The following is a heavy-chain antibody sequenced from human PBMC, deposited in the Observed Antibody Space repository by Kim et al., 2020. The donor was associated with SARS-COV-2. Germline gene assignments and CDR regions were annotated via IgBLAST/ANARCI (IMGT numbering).Heavy chain of an antibody. CDR3: AREGYCSGGSCLGWFDP. CDR1: GGSISSYY. J-gene: IGHJ5*02. CDR2: IYYSGST. D-gene: IGHD2-15*01. V-gene: IGHV4-59*13. Sequence: SETLSLTCTVSGGSISSYYWSWIRQPPGKGLELIGYIYYSGSTNYNPSLKSRVTISVDTSKNQFSLKLSSVTAADTAVYYCAREGYCSGGSCLGWFDPWGQGTLVTVSS.